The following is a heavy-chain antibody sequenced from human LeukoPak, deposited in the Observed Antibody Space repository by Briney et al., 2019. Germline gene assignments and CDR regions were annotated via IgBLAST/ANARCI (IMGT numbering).Heavy chain of an antibody. CDR1: GFTFSSYA. CDR3: AKDPPFWSGYPIDY. D-gene: IGHD3-3*01. Sequence: GGSLRLSCAAAGFTFSSYAMSWVRQAPGKGLEWVSGISGSGGTTYYADSVKGRFTISRDNSKNTLYLQMNSLRAEDTAVYYCAKDPPFWSGYPIDYWGQGTLVTVSS. V-gene: IGHV3-23*01. CDR2: ISGSGGTT. J-gene: IGHJ4*02.